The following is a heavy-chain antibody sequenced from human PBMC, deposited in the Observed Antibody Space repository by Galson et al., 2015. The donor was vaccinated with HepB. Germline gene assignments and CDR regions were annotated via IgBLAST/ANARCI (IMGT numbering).Heavy chain of an antibody. CDR2: IKNDGSEE. D-gene: IGHD3-16*01. CDR1: GFTFSYFW. CDR3: ARVRGFGLAIKGYFDY. V-gene: IGHV3-7*04. J-gene: IGHJ4*02. Sequence: PLRLSCAASGFTFSYFWMGWVRQAPGKGLEWVAKIKNDGSEEYYVDSVKGRVAISRDNAKNSLYLQMNSLRVEDTAVYFCARVRGFGLAIKGYFDYWGQGALVTVSS.